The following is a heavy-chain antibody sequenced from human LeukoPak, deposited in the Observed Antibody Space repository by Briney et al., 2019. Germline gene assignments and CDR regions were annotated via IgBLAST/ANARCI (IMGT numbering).Heavy chain of an antibody. D-gene: IGHD1-26*01. CDR2: INGDGSEK. Sequence: PGGSLRLSCAASEFTFRNDWMNWVPQAPGEGVEWVANINGDGSEKRSVESVTGRFTISRDNAQTSLYPHMSSLRAEDPPLHFFRRGHYSDSLNCGQGTLVTVA. V-gene: IGHV3-7*01. CDR1: EFTFRNDW. J-gene: IGHJ4*02. CDR3: RRGHYSDSLN.